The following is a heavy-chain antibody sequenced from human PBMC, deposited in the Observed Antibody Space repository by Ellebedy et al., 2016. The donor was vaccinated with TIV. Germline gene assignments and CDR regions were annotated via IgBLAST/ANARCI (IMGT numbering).Heavy chain of an antibody. D-gene: IGHD6-19*01. J-gene: IGHJ4*02. CDR3: ARREYSSGWYPFDY. CDR2: LYKDGKS. V-gene: IGHV3-66*01. CDR1: GITVSDYF. Sequence: GGSLRLSCEASGITVSDYFMNWVRQAPGKGLEWVSVLYKDGKSNYTDSVNGRFTISRDNAKNSLFLQMNSLRPEDTAVYYCARREYSSGWYPFDYWGQGTLVTVSS.